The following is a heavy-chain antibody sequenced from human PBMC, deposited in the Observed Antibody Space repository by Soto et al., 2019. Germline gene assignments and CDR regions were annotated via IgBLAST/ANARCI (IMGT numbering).Heavy chain of an antibody. CDR1: GGSISSSSYY. CDR3: ARHLNWNSDSHWFDP. CDR2: IYYSGST. V-gene: IGHV4-39*01. D-gene: IGHD1-7*01. Sequence: SSETRSLTCTVSGGSISSSSYYWGWIRQPPGKGLEWIGSIYYSGSTYYNPSLKSRVTISVDTSKNQFSLKLSSVTAADTAVYYCARHLNWNSDSHWFDPWGQGTLVTVSS. J-gene: IGHJ5*02.